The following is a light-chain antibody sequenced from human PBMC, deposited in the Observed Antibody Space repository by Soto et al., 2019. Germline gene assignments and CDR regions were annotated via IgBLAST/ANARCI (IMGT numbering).Light chain of an antibody. CDR3: LQGYSTLWT. V-gene: IGKV1-39*01. Sequence: DIQMTQSPSSLSASVGDRVTITCRASQNISIYLYWYQQKQGKDPKLLIYAGSRLQSGVPSRFSGGGTGTDFTLTIRSLQPEGCASYYCLQGYSTLWTFGQGTKVELK. CDR2: AGS. J-gene: IGKJ1*01. CDR1: QNISIY.